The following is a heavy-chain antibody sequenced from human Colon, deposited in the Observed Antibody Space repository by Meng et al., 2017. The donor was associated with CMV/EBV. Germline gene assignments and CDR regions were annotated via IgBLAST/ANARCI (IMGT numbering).Heavy chain of an antibody. J-gene: IGHJ4*02. CDR1: GYTLTELS. CDR3: ASERLGAAAIPLDH. V-gene: IGHV1-24*01. D-gene: IGHD6-13*01. Sequence: SVTVSRQVSGYTLTELSIHWVRQAPGKGLEWMGGFNPEDGERVYAQKFQGRISMTEDTSTDTAYMELSSLTFEDTAVFYCASERLGAAAIPLDHWGQGTLVTVSS. CDR2: FNPEDGER.